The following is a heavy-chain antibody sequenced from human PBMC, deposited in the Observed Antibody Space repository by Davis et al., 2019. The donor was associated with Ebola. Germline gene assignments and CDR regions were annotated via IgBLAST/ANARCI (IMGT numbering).Heavy chain of an antibody. CDR3: AREAPFRSSYYFDY. D-gene: IGHD6-6*01. Sequence: AASVKVSCKASGGTFSSYAISWVRQAPGQGLEWMGRIIPIFGTVNYAQKFQGRVTITADESTSTAYMELSSLRSEDTAVYYCAREAPFRSSYYFDYWGQGTLVTVSS. CDR2: IIPIFGTV. J-gene: IGHJ4*02. V-gene: IGHV1-69*13. CDR1: GGTFSSYA.